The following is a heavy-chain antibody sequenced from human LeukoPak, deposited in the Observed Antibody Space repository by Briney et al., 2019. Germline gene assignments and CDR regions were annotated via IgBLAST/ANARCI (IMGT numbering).Heavy chain of an antibody. CDR1: GFIFSDYN. Sequence: RPGGSLRLSCAASGFIFSDYNINWVRQAPGKGLEWVSSISSTSSYIYYADSLKGRFTISRDNAKNSLYLQMNSLRAEDTAVYYCASGRRDSNGFVDYWGQGILVTVSS. CDR3: ASGRRDSNGFVDY. CDR2: ISSTSSYI. D-gene: IGHD5-18*01. V-gene: IGHV3-21*01. J-gene: IGHJ4*02.